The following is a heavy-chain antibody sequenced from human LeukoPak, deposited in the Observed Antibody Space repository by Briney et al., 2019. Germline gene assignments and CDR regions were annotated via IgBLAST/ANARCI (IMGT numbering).Heavy chain of an antibody. J-gene: IGHJ4*02. D-gene: IGHD2/OR15-2a*01. CDR1: GFTFSSYA. CDR2: TSGSGITT. Sequence: GGSLRLSCAPSGFTFSSYAMSWVRQAPGKGLEWVSSTSGSGITTHHGDSVKGRFTTSRDNSKNTLYLQMNSLRAEDTAVYYCARISTSSPSDHWGQGTLVTVSS. V-gene: IGHV3-23*01. CDR3: ARISTSSPSDH.